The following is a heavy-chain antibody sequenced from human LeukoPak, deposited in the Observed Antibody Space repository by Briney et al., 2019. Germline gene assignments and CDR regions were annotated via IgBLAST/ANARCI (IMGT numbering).Heavy chain of an antibody. Sequence: SETLSLTCAVYGGSFSGYYWSWIRQPPGKGLERIGEINHSGSTNYNPSLKSRVTISVDTSKNQFSLKLSSVTAADTAVYYCARQGYYYDSSGYYYDYWGQGTLVTVSS. V-gene: IGHV4-34*01. J-gene: IGHJ4*02. CDR2: INHSGST. CDR3: ARQGYYYDSSGYYYDY. D-gene: IGHD3-22*01. CDR1: GGSFSGYY.